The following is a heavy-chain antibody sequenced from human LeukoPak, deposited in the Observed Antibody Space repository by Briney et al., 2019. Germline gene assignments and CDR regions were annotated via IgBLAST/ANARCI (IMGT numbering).Heavy chain of an antibody. V-gene: IGHV3-15*01. CDR3: TTVLAVDDGSGTYLY. D-gene: IGHD3-10*01. Sequence: GGSLRLSCAASGFTFSNAWMSWVRQAPGKGLEWVGRIKSKTDGGTTDYAAPVKGSFTISRDDSKNTLYLQMNSLKTEDTAVYYCTTVLAVDDGSGTYLYWGQGTLVTVSS. CDR1: GFTFSNAW. CDR2: IKSKTDGGTT. J-gene: IGHJ4*02.